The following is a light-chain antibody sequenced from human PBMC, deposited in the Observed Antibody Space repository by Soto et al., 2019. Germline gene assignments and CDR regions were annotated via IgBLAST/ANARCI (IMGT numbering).Light chain of an antibody. Sequence: DIQMTQSPSSLSASVGDRVTLTCRASQGISNYLAWYQQKPGKVPKLLIYAASTLQSGVPSRFSGSGSGTDFTLTISSLQPEDVATYYCQTYDSAPHTFGQGTKLEIK. CDR1: QGISNY. CDR3: QTYDSAPHT. J-gene: IGKJ2*01. CDR2: AAS. V-gene: IGKV1-27*01.